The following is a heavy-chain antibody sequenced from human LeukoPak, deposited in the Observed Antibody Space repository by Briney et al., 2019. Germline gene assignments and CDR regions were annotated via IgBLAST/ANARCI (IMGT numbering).Heavy chain of an antibody. CDR1: GGSFSGYY. J-gene: IGHJ4*02. Sequence: SETLSLTCAVYGGSFSGYYWSWIRQPPGKGLEWIGEINHSGSTNYNPSLKSRVSISVDTSKNQFSLKLNSVTAADTAVYYCTRAPGAAIDWGQGTLVTVSS. CDR2: INHSGST. V-gene: IGHV4-34*01. D-gene: IGHD2-2*01. CDR3: TRAPGAAID.